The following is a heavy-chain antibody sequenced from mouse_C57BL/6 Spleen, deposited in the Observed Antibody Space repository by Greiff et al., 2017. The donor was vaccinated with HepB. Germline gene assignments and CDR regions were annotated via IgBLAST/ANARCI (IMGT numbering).Heavy chain of an antibody. J-gene: IGHJ1*03. D-gene: IGHD2-1*01. CDR1: GYTFTSYG. CDR2: IYPRSGNT. CDR3: ARSDGNYGYFDV. Sequence: VQLQQSGAELARPGASVKLSCKASGYTFTSYGISWVKQRTGQGLEWIGEIYPRSGNTYYNEKFKGKATLTADKSSSTAYMELRSLTSEDSAVYFCARSDGNYGYFDVWGTGTTVTVSS. V-gene: IGHV1-81*01.